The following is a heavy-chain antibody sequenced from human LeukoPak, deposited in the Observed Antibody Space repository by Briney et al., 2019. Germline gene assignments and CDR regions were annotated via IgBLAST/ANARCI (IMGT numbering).Heavy chain of an antibody. CDR2: IKQDGSEK. D-gene: IGHD3-3*01. CDR1: GFTFSSYW. V-gene: IGHV3-7*01. Sequence: GGSLRLSCAASGFTFSSYWMSWARQAPGKGLEWVANIKQDGSEKYYVDSVKGRFTISRDNAKNSLYLQMNSLRAEDTAVYYCARESLPYYDFWSGYRGGWFDPWGQGTLVTVSS. J-gene: IGHJ5*02. CDR3: ARESLPYYDFWSGYRGGWFDP.